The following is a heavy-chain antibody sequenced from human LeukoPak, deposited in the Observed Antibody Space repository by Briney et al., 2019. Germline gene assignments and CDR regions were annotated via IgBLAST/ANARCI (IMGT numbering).Heavy chain of an antibody. V-gene: IGHV4-31*03. CDR2: IYYSGST. CDR3: ARGAYYYDSSGLNWFDP. D-gene: IGHD3-22*01. J-gene: IGHJ5*02. CDR1: GGSISSGGYY. Sequence: SETLSLTCTVSGGSISSGGYYWSWIRQHPGKGLEWIGYIYYSGSTYYNPSLKSRATISVDTSKNQFSLKLSSVTAADTAVYYCARGAYYYDSSGLNWFDPWGQGTLVTVSS.